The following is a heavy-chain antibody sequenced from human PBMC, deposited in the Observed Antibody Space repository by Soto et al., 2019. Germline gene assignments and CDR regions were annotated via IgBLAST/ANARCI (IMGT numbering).Heavy chain of an antibody. Sequence: EVQLVETGGGLIQPGGSLRLSCAASGFAVSNTYLSWVRQAPGKGLEWVSIIYNNGDSYYPDSVRGRFTISRDTSKNMVFLQMNSLTAEDTAVYYCAKVLQFYGSGTPFDYWGQGTLVTVSS. D-gene: IGHD3-10*01. CDR3: AKVLQFYGSGTPFDY. CDR2: IYNNGDS. J-gene: IGHJ4*02. V-gene: IGHV3-53*02. CDR1: GFAVSNTY.